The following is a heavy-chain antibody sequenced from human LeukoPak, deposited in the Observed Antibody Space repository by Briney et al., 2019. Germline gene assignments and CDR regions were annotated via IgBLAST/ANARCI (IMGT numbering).Heavy chain of an antibody. D-gene: IGHD3-10*01. Sequence: ASVKVSCKASGYTFTGYYMHWVRQAPGQGLEWMGWINPNSGGTNYAQKFQGRVTMTRDTSISTAYMEPSRLRSDDTAVYYCARGIWFGELSRGRFDPWGQGTLVTVSS. CDR1: GYTFTGYY. CDR2: INPNSGGT. V-gene: IGHV1-2*02. J-gene: IGHJ5*02. CDR3: ARGIWFGELSRGRFDP.